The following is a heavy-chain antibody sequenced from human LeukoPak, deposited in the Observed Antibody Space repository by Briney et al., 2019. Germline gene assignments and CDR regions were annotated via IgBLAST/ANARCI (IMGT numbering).Heavy chain of an antibody. V-gene: IGHV3-21*01. CDR3: ARRGGMSSGRSFDH. Sequence: GGSLRLSCVGSGFDFNYYDINWVRQAPGKGLEWVSSISSRSSYIYFADSAKGRFTISRDNANGSVFLHMTSLRPEDTAVYYCARRGGMSSGRSFDHWGQGTLVTISS. CDR2: ISSRSSYI. D-gene: IGHD3-16*01. CDR1: GFDFNYYD. J-gene: IGHJ4*02.